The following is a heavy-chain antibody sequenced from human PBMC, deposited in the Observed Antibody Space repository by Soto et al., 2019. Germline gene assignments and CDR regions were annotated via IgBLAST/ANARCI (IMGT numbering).Heavy chain of an antibody. D-gene: IGHD3-3*01. Sequence: SVKVSCKASGYTFTSYGISWVRQAPGQGLEWMGWISAYNGNTNYAQKLQGRVTMTTDTSTSTAYMELRSLRSDDTAVYYCARRYYDFWSGYSDYYYYYGMDVWGQGTTVTVSS. CDR3: ARRYYDFWSGYSDYYYYYGMDV. V-gene: IGHV1-18*04. CDR2: ISAYNGNT. J-gene: IGHJ6*02. CDR1: GYTFTSYG.